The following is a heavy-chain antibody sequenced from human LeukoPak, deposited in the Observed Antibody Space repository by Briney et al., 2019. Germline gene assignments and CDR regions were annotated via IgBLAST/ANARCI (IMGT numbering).Heavy chain of an antibody. J-gene: IGHJ4*02. CDR1: GGSISSYY. D-gene: IGHD6-13*01. CDR3: ARDHGSSWYGADY. V-gene: IGHV4-59*01. CDR2: IYYSGST. Sequence: SETLSLTCTVSGGSISSYYWSWIRQPPGKGLEWIGYIYYSGSTNYNPSLKSRVTISVDTSKNQFSLKLSSVAAADTAVYYCARDHGSSWYGADYWGQGTLVTVS.